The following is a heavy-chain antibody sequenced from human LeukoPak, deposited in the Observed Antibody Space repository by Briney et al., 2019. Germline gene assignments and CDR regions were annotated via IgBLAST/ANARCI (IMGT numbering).Heavy chain of an antibody. D-gene: IGHD3-9*01. Sequence: GGSLRLSCAASGFTFSSYAMSWVRQAPGKGLEWVSAISGSGGSTYYADSVKGRFTISRDNSKNTLYLQMNSLRAEDTAVYYCAKDRDDILTGIFDYWGQGPWSPSPQ. CDR2: ISGSGGST. CDR3: AKDRDDILTGIFDY. CDR1: GFTFSSYA. V-gene: IGHV3-23*01. J-gene: IGHJ4*02.